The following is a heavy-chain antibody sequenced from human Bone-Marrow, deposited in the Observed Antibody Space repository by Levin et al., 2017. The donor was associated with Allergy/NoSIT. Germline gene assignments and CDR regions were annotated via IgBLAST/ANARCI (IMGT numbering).Heavy chain of an antibody. J-gene: IGHJ6*03. D-gene: IGHD6-6*01. CDR2: ISDSSSYI. CDR3: ARDRSSSGPYFSYYMDV. Sequence: SCAASGFTFSSYSMNWVRQTPGKGLEWVASISDSSSYIYYADSVKGRFTISRDNAKNSLYLQMNSLRAEDTAVYYCARDRSSSGPYFSYYMDVWGKGTTVTVSS. CDR1: GFTFSSYS. V-gene: IGHV3-21*01.